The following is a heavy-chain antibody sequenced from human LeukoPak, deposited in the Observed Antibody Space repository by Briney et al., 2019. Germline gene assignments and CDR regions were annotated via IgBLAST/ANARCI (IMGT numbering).Heavy chain of an antibody. CDR3: ARDPPFGGYVDY. V-gene: IGHV1-18*04. Sequence: ASVKVSCKASGYTFTSYYMHWVRQAPGQGLEWMGWISAYNGNTNYAQKLQGRVTMTTDTSTSTAYMELRSLRSDDTAVYYCARDPPFGGYVDYWGQGTLVTVSS. D-gene: IGHD2-15*01. CDR1: GYTFTSYY. CDR2: ISAYNGNT. J-gene: IGHJ4*02.